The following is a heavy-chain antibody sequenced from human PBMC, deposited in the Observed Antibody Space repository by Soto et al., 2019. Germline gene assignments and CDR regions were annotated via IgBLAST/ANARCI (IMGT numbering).Heavy chain of an antibody. CDR3: ARDNWNYESLYFDY. V-gene: IGHV3-7*01. CDR1: GFNFSSYG. Sequence: GGSLRLSCTAAGFNFSSYGMSWVRQNPGKGLEWVANIKQDGSEKYYVDSVKGRFTISRDNAKNSLYLQMNSLRAEDTAVYYCARDNWNYESLYFDYWGQGTLVTVSS. J-gene: IGHJ4*02. D-gene: IGHD1-7*01. CDR2: IKQDGSEK.